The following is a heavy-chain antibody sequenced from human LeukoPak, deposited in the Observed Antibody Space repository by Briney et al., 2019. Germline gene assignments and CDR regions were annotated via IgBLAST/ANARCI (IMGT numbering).Heavy chain of an antibody. V-gene: IGHV3-53*01. CDR3: ARRPYGSGKAPYYYYGMDV. D-gene: IGHD3-10*01. CDR2: VSTGGST. J-gene: IGHJ6*02. Sequence: GGSLRLSCAASGFTVSSNYMSWVRQAPGKGLEWVSVVSTGGSTYYADSVKGRFTISRDNSKNTLYLQMNSLRAEDTAVHYCARRPYGSGKAPYYYYGMDVWGQGTTVTVSS. CDR1: GFTVSSNY.